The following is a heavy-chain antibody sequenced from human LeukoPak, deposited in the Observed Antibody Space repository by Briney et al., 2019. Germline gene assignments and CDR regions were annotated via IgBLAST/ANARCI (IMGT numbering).Heavy chain of an antibody. D-gene: IGHD5-12*01. CDR2: IYYSGST. V-gene: IGHV4-59*01. CDR3: ARERWLRYDAFDI. Sequence: SETLSLTCTVSGGSISSYYWSWVRQPRWEGLEWIGYIYYSGSTNYNPSLKSRVTISVDTSKNKFSLKLSSVTAADTAVYYCARERWLRYDAFDIWGQGTMVTVSS. J-gene: IGHJ3*02. CDR1: GGSISSYY.